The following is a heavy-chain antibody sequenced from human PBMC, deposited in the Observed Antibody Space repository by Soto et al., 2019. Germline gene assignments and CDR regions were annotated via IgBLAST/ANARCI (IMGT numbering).Heavy chain of an antibody. V-gene: IGHV4-39*01. J-gene: IGHJ5*02. CDR1: GGSISSSSYY. Sequence: PSETLSLTCTVSGGSISSSSYYWGWIRQPPGKGLEWIGSIYYSGSTYYNPSLKSRVTISVDTSKNQFSLKLSSVTAADTAVYYCARGWLRFVGWFDPWGQGTLVTVSS. CDR2: IYYSGST. CDR3: ARGWLRFVGWFDP. D-gene: IGHD5-12*01.